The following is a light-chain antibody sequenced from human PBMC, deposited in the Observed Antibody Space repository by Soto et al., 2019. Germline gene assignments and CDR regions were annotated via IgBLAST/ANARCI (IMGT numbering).Light chain of an antibody. CDR3: MRALHTPFT. J-gene: IGKJ4*01. V-gene: IGKV2-28*01. CDR1: QSLLHSNGYNY. CDR2: LGS. Sequence: DIVMPQSPLSLPVTPGEPASISCRSSQSLLHSNGYNYLDWYLQKLGKSPQLLSYLGSNRASGVPERFGGSGSGTDFTLKISRVEAEDVGVDFCMRALHTPFTFGGGNKVLIK.